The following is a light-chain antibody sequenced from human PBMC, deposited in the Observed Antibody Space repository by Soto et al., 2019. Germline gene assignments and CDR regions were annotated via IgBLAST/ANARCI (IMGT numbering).Light chain of an antibody. V-gene: IGKV1-39*01. Sequence: DIQMTQSPSSLSASVGDRVTITCRASQSISSFLNWYQQKPGKAPKLLIYAASSLQSGVLSRFSGSGSGTDFTLTISSLQPEDFASYYCQQSYGPPWTFGQGTKVDIK. J-gene: IGKJ1*01. CDR3: QQSYGPPWT. CDR1: QSISSF. CDR2: AAS.